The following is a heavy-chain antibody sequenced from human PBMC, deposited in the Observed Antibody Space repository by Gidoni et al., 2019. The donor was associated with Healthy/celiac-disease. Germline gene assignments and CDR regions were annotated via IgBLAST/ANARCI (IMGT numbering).Heavy chain of an antibody. J-gene: IGHJ5*02. D-gene: IGHD2-15*01. V-gene: IGHV4-4*02. Sequence: QVQLQESGPGLVKPSGTRSLTCAVSGGSISTSNCRSWVRQPPWQGLEWIVELYPSGSTYYNPSLKSLVTISVDKSKNQFSLKLSSVTAADTAVYYCARAFGYCSGGSCWCGWFDPWGQGTLVTVSS. CDR2: LYPSGST. CDR1: GGSISTSNC. CDR3: ARAFGYCSGGSCWCGWFDP.